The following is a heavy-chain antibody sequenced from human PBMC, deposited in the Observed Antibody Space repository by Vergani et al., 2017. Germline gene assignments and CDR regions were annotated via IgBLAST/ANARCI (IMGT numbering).Heavy chain of an antibody. V-gene: IGHV3-23*01. CDR3: AKDQGELPTFDY. CDR1: GFTFSSYA. Sequence: EVQLLESGGGLVQPGGSLRLSCAASGFTFSSYAMSWVRQAPGKGLEWVSAISGSGGSTYYADSVKGRFTITRDNSKNTLYLQMNSLRAEDTAVYYCAKDQGELPTFDYWGQGTLVTVSS. D-gene: IGHD1-26*01. CDR2: ISGSGGST. J-gene: IGHJ4*02.